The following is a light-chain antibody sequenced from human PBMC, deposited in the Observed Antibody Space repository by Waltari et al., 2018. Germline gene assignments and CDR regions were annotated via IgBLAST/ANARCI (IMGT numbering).Light chain of an antibody. CDR1: SSTIGENY. J-gene: IGLJ3*02. CDR3: GTWDNVLTTWV. CDR2: ENN. Sequence: QSVLTQPPSVSAAPGQKVTISCSGGSSTIGENYLSWYQQLPGTAPNLLIYENNKRPSGIPDRFSGSKSGTSATLGITGLQTGDEADYYCGTWDNVLTTWVFGGGTTLTVL. V-gene: IGLV1-51*02.